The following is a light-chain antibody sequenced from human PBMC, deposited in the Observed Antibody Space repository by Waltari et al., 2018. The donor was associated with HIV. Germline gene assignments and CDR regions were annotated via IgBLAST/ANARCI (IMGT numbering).Light chain of an antibody. V-gene: IGLV1-40*01. CDR3: QSYDNSLSAWV. Sequence: QSVLTQPPPVSGAPGQRVTIPCPGSRSNPGLGSDVRGYQQLPGTAPKLLVYDNINRPSGVPDRFSGSKSGISASLAITGLQAEDEANYYCQSYDNSLSAWVFGGGTKVTVL. J-gene: IGLJ3*02. CDR2: DNI. CDR1: RSNPGLGSD.